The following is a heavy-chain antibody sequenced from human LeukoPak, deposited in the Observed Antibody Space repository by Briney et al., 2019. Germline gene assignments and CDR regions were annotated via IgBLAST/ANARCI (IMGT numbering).Heavy chain of an antibody. V-gene: IGHV3-9*01. Sequence: PGGSLRLSCAASGFTFDDYAVHWVRQAPGKGLEWVSGISWNSGSIGYADSVKGRFTISRDNAKNSLYLQMNSLRAEDTALYYCAKEGDIAAAAPFDYWGQGTLVTVSS. CDR2: ISWNSGSI. CDR3: AKEGDIAAAAPFDY. D-gene: IGHD6-13*01. J-gene: IGHJ4*02. CDR1: GFTFDDYA.